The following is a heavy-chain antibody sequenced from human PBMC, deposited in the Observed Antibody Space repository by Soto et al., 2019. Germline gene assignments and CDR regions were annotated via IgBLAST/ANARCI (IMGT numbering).Heavy chain of an antibody. V-gene: IGHV1-2*04. CDR2: INPNSGGT. Sequence: ASVKVSCKASGYTFTSYDIHWVRQAPGQGLEWMGWINPNSGGTNYAQKFQGWVTMTRDTSTSTAYMEVSRLRSDDTAVYYCAREESRIQQWSGDMWNLDYGGRGTLVPVSS. D-gene: IGHD5-18*01. J-gene: IGHJ4*02. CDR1: GYTFTSYD. CDR3: AREESRIQQWSGDMWNLDY.